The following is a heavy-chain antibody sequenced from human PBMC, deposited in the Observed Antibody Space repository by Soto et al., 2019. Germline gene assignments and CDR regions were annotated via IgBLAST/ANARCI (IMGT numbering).Heavy chain of an antibody. CDR2: INAGNGNT. CDR1: GYTFTSYA. V-gene: IGHV1-3*01. Sequence: ASVKVSCKASGYTFTSYAMHWVRQAPGQRLEWMGWINAGNGNTKYSQKFQGRVTISRDNAENTLYLQMNSLRVEDTAVYYCVRGDGDYHDGNGYLGRHWGQGTLVTVSS. J-gene: IGHJ4*02. CDR3: VRGDGDYHDGNGYLGRH. D-gene: IGHD3-22*01.